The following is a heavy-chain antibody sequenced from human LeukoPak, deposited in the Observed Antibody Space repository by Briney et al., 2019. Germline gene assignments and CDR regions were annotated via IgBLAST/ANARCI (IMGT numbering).Heavy chain of an antibody. CDR3: ARQAKEYYYYYGMDV. J-gene: IGHJ6*02. V-gene: IGHV5-51*01. Sequence: GESLKISCKVYGYSFTSYWIGWVRQTTGKGLEWMGIIYPGDSDTRYSPSFQGQVTISADKSISTAYLQWSSLKASDTAMYYCARQAKEYYYYYGMDVWGQGTPVTVSS. CDR2: IYPGDSDT. CDR1: GYSFTSYW.